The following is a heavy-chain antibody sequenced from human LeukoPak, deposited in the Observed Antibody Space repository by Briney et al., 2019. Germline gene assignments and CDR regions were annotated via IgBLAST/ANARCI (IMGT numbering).Heavy chain of an antibody. V-gene: IGHV3-33*01. D-gene: IGHD3-22*01. CDR1: GFTFSSYG. Sequence: GGSLRLSCAASGFTFSSYGMHWVRQAPGKGLEWVAVIWYDGSNKYYADSVKGRFTISRDNSKYTLYLQMNSLRAEDTAVYYCARDYYDSSGYYYAGGWVDYWGQGTLVTVSS. CDR3: ARDYYDSSGYYYAGGWVDY. J-gene: IGHJ4*02. CDR2: IWYDGSNK.